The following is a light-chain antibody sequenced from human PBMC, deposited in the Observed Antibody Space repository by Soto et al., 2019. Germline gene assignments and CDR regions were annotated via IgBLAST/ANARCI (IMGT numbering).Light chain of an antibody. J-gene: IGKJ2*01. CDR1: QSVRSNY. CDR3: QHYDGSPQT. Sequence: ETVLTQSPGTVSLSPGERATLSCTTSQSVRSNYLAWYQQKPGQAPRLLIYGVFNRATGIPDRFSGSGSGTDFTLTISGLEPEDSAVYYCQHYDGSPQTFVQGTKVEI. V-gene: IGKV3-20*01. CDR2: GVF.